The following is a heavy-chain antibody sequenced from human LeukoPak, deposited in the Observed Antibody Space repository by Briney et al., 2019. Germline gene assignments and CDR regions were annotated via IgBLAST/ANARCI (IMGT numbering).Heavy chain of an antibody. Sequence: ASVKVSCKVSGYTFTSYGISWVRQAPGQGLEWMGWISAYNGNTNYAQKLQCRVTMTTDTSTSTAYMELRSLRSDDTAVYYCARDRSLELLWFGEASDYWGQGTPVTVSS. V-gene: IGHV1-18*01. CDR3: ARDRSLELLWFGEASDY. CDR2: ISAYNGNT. J-gene: IGHJ4*02. D-gene: IGHD3-10*01. CDR1: GYTFTSYG.